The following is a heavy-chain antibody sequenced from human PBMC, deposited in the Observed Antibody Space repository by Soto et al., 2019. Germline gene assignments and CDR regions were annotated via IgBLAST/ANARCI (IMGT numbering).Heavy chain of an antibody. CDR3: AILLRLYDFWSGYYQYYFDY. V-gene: IGHV4-39*01. Sequence: PSETLSLTCTVSGGSISSSSYYWGWIRQPPGKGLEWIGSIYYSGSTYYNPSLKSRVTISVDTSKNQFSLKLSSVTAADTAVYYCAILLRLYDFWSGYYQYYFDYWGQGTLVTVSS. D-gene: IGHD3-3*01. J-gene: IGHJ4*02. CDR1: GGSISSSSYY. CDR2: IYYSGST.